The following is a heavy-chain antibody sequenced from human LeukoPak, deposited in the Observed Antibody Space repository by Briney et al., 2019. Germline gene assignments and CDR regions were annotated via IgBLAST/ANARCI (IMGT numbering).Heavy chain of an antibody. J-gene: IGHJ4*02. Sequence: PGRSLRLSCAASGFTFSSYGMHWVRQAPGKGLEWVAVISYDGSNKYYADSVKGRFTISRDNSKNTLYLQMNSLRAEDTAVYYCVKGRGRGYSGYDLDYWGQGTLVTVSS. CDR3: VKGRGRGYSGYDLDY. D-gene: IGHD5-12*01. CDR1: GFTFSSYG. V-gene: IGHV3-30*18. CDR2: ISYDGSNK.